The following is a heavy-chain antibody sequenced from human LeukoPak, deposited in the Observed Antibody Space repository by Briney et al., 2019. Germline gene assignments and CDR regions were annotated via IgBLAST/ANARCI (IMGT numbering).Heavy chain of an antibody. CDR3: ARDQAAITTPLAWSFAL. Sequence: SVKVSCKASGFTFTSSAMQWVRQARGQRLEWIGWIVVGSGNTNYAQKFQERVTITRDMSTSTAYMELSSLRSEDTAVYYCARDQAAITTPLAWSFALWGRGTLVTVSS. J-gene: IGHJ2*01. CDR1: GFTFTSSA. D-gene: IGHD1-14*01. V-gene: IGHV1-58*02. CDR2: IVVGSGNT.